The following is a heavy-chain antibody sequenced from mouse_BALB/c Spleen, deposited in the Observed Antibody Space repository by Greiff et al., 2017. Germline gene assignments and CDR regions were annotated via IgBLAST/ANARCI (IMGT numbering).Heavy chain of an antibody. CDR1: GYAFTNYW. Sequence: QVQLKESGAELVRPGTSVKISCKASGYAFTNYWLGWVKQRPGHGLEWIGDIYPGSGNTYYNEKFKGKATLTADKSSSTAYMQLSSLTSEDSAVYFCARCGNPAMDYWGQGTSVTVSS. J-gene: IGHJ4*01. CDR2: IYPGSGNT. D-gene: IGHD2-1*01. CDR3: ARCGNPAMDY. V-gene: IGHV1-63*01.